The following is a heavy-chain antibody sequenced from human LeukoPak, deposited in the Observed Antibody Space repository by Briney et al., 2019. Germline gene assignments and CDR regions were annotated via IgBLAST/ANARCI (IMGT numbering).Heavy chain of an antibody. D-gene: IGHD3-3*01. Sequence: PSETLSLTCTVSGGSISSGGYYWSWIRQPPGKGLEWIGYIYHSGSTYYNPSLKSRVTISVDTSKNQFSLKLSSVTAADTAVYYCASSGYYDFWSGYLYYFDYWGQGTLVTVSS. J-gene: IGHJ4*02. CDR3: ASSGYYDFWSGYLYYFDY. CDR1: GGSISSGGYY. V-gene: IGHV4-30-2*01. CDR2: IYHSGST.